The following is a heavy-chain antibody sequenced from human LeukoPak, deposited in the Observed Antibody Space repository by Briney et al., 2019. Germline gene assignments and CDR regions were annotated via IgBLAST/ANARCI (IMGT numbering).Heavy chain of an antibody. CDR3: ARLILYDAFDI. V-gene: IGHV1-46*01. J-gene: IGHJ3*02. CDR2: LNPGVGTT. D-gene: IGHD2/OR15-2a*01. CDR1: GNTFRSYH. Sequence: ASVKVSCKASGNTFRSYHVHWVRQAPGQGLEWMGMLNPGVGTTTYAQKFRGRVTMTRDTSTTTVYMELSSLRSEDTAMYYRARLILYDAFDIWGQGTMITVSS.